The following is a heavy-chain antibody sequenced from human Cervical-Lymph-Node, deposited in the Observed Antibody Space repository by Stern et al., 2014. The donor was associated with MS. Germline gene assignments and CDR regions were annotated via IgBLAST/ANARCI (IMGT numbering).Heavy chain of an antibody. V-gene: IGHV1-69*01. CDR3: ARSAGYYSAMDV. D-gene: IGHD3-3*01. Sequence: QMQLVQSGAEVKKPGSSVQVSCKTSGGTFSNSAFSWIRQAPGQALEWMVGIIPIFGTATYAQRFQGRVTITAHESTSTAYMELSSLRSEDTALYYCARSAGYYSAMDVWGQGTTVTVSS. CDR1: GGTFSNSA. J-gene: IGHJ6*02. CDR2: IIPIFGTA.